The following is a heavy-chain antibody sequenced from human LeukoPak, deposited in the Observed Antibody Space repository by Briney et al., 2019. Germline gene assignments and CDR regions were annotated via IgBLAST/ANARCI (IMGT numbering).Heavy chain of an antibody. CDR3: ARDPTMGGAFDV. Sequence: AGGSLRLSCEASGFTFSRYNMNWVRQAPGKGLEWVSYISSSSSNRYYAESVEGRFTVSRDNAKNSLYLQMNSLRDEDRAVYYCARDPTMGGAFDVWGQGTTVTVSS. V-gene: IGHV3-48*02. CDR1: GFTFSRYN. D-gene: IGHD3-10*01. J-gene: IGHJ3*01. CDR2: ISSSSSNR.